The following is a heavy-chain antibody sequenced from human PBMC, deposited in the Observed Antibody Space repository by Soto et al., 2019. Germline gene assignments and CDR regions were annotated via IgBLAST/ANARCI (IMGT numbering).Heavy chain of an antibody. CDR2: LSGSGGST. J-gene: IGHJ1*01. Sequence: EVQLLESGGGLVQPGGSLRLSCAASGFTFISYAMSWVRQAPGKGLEWVSALSGSGGSTYYAVSVKGRFTISRDKSKSTLYLQMNSLRAEDTAVYYFAKGAHVKYSTYVAFQHWGQGTLVSFSS. CDR3: AKGAHVKYSTYVAFQH. V-gene: IGHV3-23*01. D-gene: IGHD4-4*01. CDR1: GFTFISYA.